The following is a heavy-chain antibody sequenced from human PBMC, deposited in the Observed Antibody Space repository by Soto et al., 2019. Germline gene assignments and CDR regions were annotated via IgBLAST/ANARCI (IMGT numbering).Heavy chain of an antibody. V-gene: IGHV5-51*01. J-gene: IGHJ1*01. D-gene: IGHD2-21*02. CDR1: GYSFTIYW. Sequence: EVQLVQSGAEVKEPGESLKISCKGSGYSFTIYWITWVRQMPGKGLEWMGLFYPGDSDSRYSPSFQGQVTFSVDKSINTAYLQWTSLKASDTAMYFCARLGVVVTAPVANWGQGTLVTVSS. CDR2: FYPGDSDS. CDR3: ARLGVVVTAPVAN.